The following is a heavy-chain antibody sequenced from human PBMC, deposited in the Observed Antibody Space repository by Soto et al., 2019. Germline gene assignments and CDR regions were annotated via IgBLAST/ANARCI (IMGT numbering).Heavy chain of an antibody. V-gene: IGHV1-8*01. CDR1: GYNFNNYE. CDR3: ARRRGKSYYGLDY. Sequence: QVQLLQSGAEVKKPGASVKISCKASGYNFNNYEINWVRQAPAQGLEWMGWMKGYSGNPLYAQNFQGRLTLTRDTSTNTAYLELTSLAYEDTAIYFCARRRGKSYYGLDYWGQGTLFTVSS. CDR2: MKGYSGNP. D-gene: IGHD1-26*01. J-gene: IGHJ4*02.